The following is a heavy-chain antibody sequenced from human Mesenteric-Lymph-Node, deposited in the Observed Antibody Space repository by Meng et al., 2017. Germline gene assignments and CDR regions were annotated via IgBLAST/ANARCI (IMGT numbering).Heavy chain of an antibody. CDR2: INHSGST. V-gene: IGHV4-34*01. D-gene: IGHD1-26*01. CDR3: ARAAGAAEYFQH. J-gene: IGHJ1*01. Sequence: QVQLQEWGPAMVKPSEPLSLTCAVYGGSFSGYYWSWIRQPPGKGLEWIGEINHSGSTNYNPSLKSRVTISVDTSKNQFSLKLSSVTAADTAVYYCARAAGAAEYFQHWGQGTLVTVSS. CDR1: GGSFSGYY.